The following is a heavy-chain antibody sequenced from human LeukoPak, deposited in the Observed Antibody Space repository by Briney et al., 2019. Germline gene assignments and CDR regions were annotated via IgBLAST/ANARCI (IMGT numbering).Heavy chain of an antibody. D-gene: IGHD6-19*01. V-gene: IGHV4-59*01. Sequence: SETLSLTCTVSGGSISSYYWSWIRQPPGKGLEWIGYIYYSGSTNYNPSLKSRVTISVDTSKNQFSQKLSSVTVADTAVYYCARGIAVAGGFDYWGQGTLVTVSS. CDR2: IYYSGST. J-gene: IGHJ4*02. CDR3: ARGIAVAGGFDY. CDR1: GGSISSYY.